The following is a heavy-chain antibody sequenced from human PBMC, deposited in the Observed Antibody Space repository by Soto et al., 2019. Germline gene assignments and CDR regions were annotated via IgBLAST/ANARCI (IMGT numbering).Heavy chain of an antibody. CDR3: ARHGTDIVVVTASYWYFDL. V-gene: IGHV4-59*08. CDR1: GGSISSYY. CDR2: IYYSGST. D-gene: IGHD2-21*02. J-gene: IGHJ2*01. Sequence: QVQLQESGPGLVKPSETLSLTCTVSGGSISSYYWSWIRQPPGKGLEWIGYIYYSGSTNYNPSLKSRVTISVDTSKNQFSLKLSSVTAADMAVYYCARHGTDIVVVTASYWYFDLWGRGTLVTVSS.